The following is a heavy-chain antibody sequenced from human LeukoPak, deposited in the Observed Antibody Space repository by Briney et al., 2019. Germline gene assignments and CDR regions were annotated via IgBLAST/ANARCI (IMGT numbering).Heavy chain of an antibody. Sequence: ASVKVSCKASGDTFIRYGISWVRQAPGQGLEWMGWISTGNGNTNYGQKFQGRVTMTTDTSTGTAYMELRSLRSDDTAMYYCARANNWNYALGYWGQGPLVTVSS. D-gene: IGHD1-7*01. CDR1: GDTFIRYG. J-gene: IGHJ4*02. CDR3: ARANNWNYALGY. V-gene: IGHV1-18*01. CDR2: ISTGNGNT.